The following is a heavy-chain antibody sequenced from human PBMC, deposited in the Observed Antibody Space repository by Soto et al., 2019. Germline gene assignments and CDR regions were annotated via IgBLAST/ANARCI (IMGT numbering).Heavy chain of an antibody. J-gene: IGHJ4*02. CDR1: GGSISSGGYY. D-gene: IGHD2-2*01. CDR2: IYYSGST. V-gene: IGHV4-31*03. Sequence: QVQLQESGPGLVKPSQTLSLTCTVSGGSISSGGYYWSWIRQHPGKGLEWIGYIYYSGSTYYNPSRKSRXXIXVXXSKNPFSLKLSSVTAADTAVYYCARSSTSANYFDYWGQGTLVTVSS. CDR3: ARSSTSANYFDY.